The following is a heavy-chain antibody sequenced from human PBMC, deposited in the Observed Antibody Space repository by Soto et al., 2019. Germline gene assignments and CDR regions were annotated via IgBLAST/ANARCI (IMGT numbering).Heavy chain of an antibody. CDR3: ARLTRREDIVVVPAAWGAFDI. V-gene: IGHV1-58*02. CDR1: GFTFTSSA. J-gene: IGHJ3*02. Sequence: SVKVSCKASGFTFTSSAMQWVRQARGQRLEWIGWIVVGSGNTNYAQKFQERVTITRDMSTSTAYMELSSLRSADTAVYYCARLTRREDIVVVPAAWGAFDIWGQGTMVTVSS. CDR2: IVVGSGNT. D-gene: IGHD2-2*01.